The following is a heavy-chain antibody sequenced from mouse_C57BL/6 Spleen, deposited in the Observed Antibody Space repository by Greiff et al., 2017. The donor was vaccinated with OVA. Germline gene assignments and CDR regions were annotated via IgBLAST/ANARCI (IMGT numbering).Heavy chain of an antibody. J-gene: IGHJ3*01. D-gene: IGHD2-1*01. V-gene: IGHV1-80*01. CDR3: ARDGGNYGAWFAY. Sequence: QVQLKESGAELVKPGASVKISCKASGYAFSSYWMNWVKQRPGKGLEWIGQIYPGDGDTNYNGKFKGKATLTADKSSSTAYMQLSSLTSEDSAVYFCARDGGNYGAWFAYWGQGTLVTVSA. CDR1: GYAFSSYW. CDR2: IYPGDGDT.